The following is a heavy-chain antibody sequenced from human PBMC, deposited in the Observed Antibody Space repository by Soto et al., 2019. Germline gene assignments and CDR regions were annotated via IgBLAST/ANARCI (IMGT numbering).Heavy chain of an antibody. CDR1: GFAFNNYG. CDR3: ARGDSIIIPAVSDF. V-gene: IGHV3-21*01. CDR2: ISKSDYT. J-gene: IGHJ4*02. Sequence: GGSLRLSCTVSGFAFNNYGINWVRQAPGKGLEWVSSISKSDYTYYSDSVKGRFTISRDNAKSSVSLQMNTLRVDDTAVYYCARGDSIIIPAVSDFWGQGTLVTVSS. D-gene: IGHD3-22*01.